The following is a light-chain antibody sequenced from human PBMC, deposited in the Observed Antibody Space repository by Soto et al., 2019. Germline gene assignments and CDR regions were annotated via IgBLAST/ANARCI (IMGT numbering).Light chain of an antibody. J-gene: IGKJ4*01. CDR1: QLISNY. Sequence: DIQMTQSPSSLSASVGDSVTITCQASQLISNYLNWYQQKPGKAPKLLIYDASNLKTGVPSRFSGSGSGTYFTFTISSLQPEDIATYYCPQYDNLPLTFGGGTKVEIK. CDR3: PQYDNLPLT. V-gene: IGKV1-33*01. CDR2: DAS.